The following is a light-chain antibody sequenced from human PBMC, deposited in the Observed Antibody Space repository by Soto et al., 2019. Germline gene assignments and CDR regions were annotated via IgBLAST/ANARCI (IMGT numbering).Light chain of an antibody. CDR2: EVS. V-gene: IGKV2-30*01. CDR3: MQGTHRYT. J-gene: IGKJ2*01. Sequence: DVVLTQSPLSLPVTLGQPASISCRSSQSLVYSNGNTYLTWFKQRPGQSPRRLIYEVSNRASGVPDIFSGRGSSTDFTLKISRVEAESVGIYYRMQGTHRYTFGQGTKLEIK. CDR1: QSLVYSNGNTY.